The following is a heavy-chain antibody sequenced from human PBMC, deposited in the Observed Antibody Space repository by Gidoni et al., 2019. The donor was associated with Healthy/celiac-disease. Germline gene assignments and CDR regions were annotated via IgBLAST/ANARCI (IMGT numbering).Heavy chain of an antibody. V-gene: IGHV3-21*01. CDR1: GFPFSCYS. Sequence: EVQLVESGGCLAKPGGSLRLSCSASGFPFSCYSMNWVRQAPGKGLEWVSSISSSSNYIYYADSVKGRFTISRDTAKNSLYLQMNSLRSEDTAVYYCARDGDGGYYFDYWGQGTLVTVSS. J-gene: IGHJ4*02. D-gene: IGHD3-3*01. CDR2: ISSSSNYI. CDR3: ARDGDGGYYFDY.